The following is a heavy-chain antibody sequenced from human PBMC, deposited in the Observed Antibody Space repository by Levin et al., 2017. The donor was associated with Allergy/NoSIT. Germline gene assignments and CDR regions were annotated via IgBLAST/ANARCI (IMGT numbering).Heavy chain of an antibody. CDR1: GFTFSSYG. J-gene: IGHJ3*02. D-gene: IGHD3-3*01. V-gene: IGHV3-33*01. CDR3: ARDRDFWSGYYKTDAFDI. Sequence: PGGSLRLSCAASGFTFSSYGMHWVRQAPGKGLEWVAVIWYDGSNKYYADSVKGRFTISRDNSKNTLYLQMNSLRAEDTAVYYCARDRDFWSGYYKTDAFDIWGQGTMVTVSS. CDR2: IWYDGSNK.